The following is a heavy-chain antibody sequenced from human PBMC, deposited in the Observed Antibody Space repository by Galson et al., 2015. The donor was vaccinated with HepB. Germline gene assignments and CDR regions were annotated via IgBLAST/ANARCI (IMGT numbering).Heavy chain of an antibody. CDR2: ITGGGGST. Sequence: SLRLSCAASGFTFSTYAMSWARQAPGKGLEWVSAITGGGGSTYYADSVKGRFTISRDNSKDTLYLQMNILRAEDTAVYYCAKARHDNIGSDYWGRGTLVTVSS. V-gene: IGHV3-23*01. CDR3: AKARHDNIGSDY. J-gene: IGHJ4*02. D-gene: IGHD3-10*01. CDR1: GFTFSTYA.